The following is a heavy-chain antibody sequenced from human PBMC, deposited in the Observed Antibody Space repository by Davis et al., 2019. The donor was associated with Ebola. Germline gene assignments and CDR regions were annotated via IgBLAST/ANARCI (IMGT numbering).Heavy chain of an antibody. CDR2: INHSGST. J-gene: IGHJ6*02. Sequence: SETLSLTCAVYGGSSSGYYWSWIRQPPGKGLEWIGEINHSGSTNYNPSLKSRVIISVDTSKNQFSLKLNSVNAADTAMYYCARGQHDLLTGARYAMDGWGRGTTVIVSS. D-gene: IGHD3-9*01. V-gene: IGHV4-34*01. CDR1: GGSSSGYY. CDR3: ARGQHDLLTGARYAMDG.